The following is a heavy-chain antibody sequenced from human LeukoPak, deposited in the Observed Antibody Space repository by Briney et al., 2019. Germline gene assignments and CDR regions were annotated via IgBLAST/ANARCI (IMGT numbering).Heavy chain of an antibody. CDR3: ARSLYGVNTWFDY. CDR2: IYPGDSDS. V-gene: IGHV5-51*03. J-gene: IGHJ4*02. Sequence: PGGSLKISCPGSGYSFTSYWIGGVGQLPGKGLDGMGIIYPGDSDSRYSPAFQGQVTISADKSISIAYLQWSSLKASDTAMYYCARSLYGVNTWFDYWGQGTLVTVSS. CDR1: GYSFTSYW. D-gene: IGHD4/OR15-4a*01.